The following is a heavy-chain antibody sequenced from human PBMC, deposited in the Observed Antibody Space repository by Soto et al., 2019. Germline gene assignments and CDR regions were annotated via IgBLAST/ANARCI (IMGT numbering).Heavy chain of an antibody. V-gene: IGHV3-73*01. CDR1: GFTFSGSA. CDR3: TGGYDILTGSLIDY. D-gene: IGHD3-9*01. Sequence: GGSLRLSCAASGFTFSGSAMHWVRQASGKGLEWVGRIRSKANSYATAYAASVKGRFTISRDDSKNTAYLQMNSLKTEDTAVYYCTGGYDILTGSLIDYWGQGTLVTVSS. J-gene: IGHJ4*02. CDR2: IRSKANSYAT.